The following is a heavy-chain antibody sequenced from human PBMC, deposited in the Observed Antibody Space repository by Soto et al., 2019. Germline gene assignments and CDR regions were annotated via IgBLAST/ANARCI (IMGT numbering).Heavy chain of an antibody. CDR3: AGGTIFGVVRS. CDR1: GGSISSYY. D-gene: IGHD3-3*01. Sequence: PSETLSLTCTVSGGSISSYYWSWIRQPPGKGLEWIGYIYYSGSTNYNPSLKSRVTISVDTSKNQFSLKLSSVTAADTAVYYCAGGTIFGVVRSWGQGTLVTVSS. J-gene: IGHJ4*02. CDR2: IYYSGST. V-gene: IGHV4-59*01.